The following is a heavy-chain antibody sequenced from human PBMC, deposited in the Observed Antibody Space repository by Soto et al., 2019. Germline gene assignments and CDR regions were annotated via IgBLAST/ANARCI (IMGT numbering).Heavy chain of an antibody. D-gene: IGHD6-19*01. V-gene: IGHV1-3*01. CDR2: INAGNGNT. CDR3: SAVAGTGYYYGMDV. CDR1: GYTFTSYA. Sequence: ASVKVSCKASGYTFTSYAMHWVRQAPGQRLEWMGWINAGNGNTKYSQKFQGRVTITRDTSASTAYMELSSLRSEDTAVYYCSAVAGTGYYYGMDVWGQGTTVTVSS. J-gene: IGHJ6*02.